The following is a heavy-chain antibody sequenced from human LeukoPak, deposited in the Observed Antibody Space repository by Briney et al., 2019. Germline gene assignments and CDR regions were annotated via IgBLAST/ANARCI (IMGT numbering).Heavy chain of an antibody. CDR2: INPNSGGT. CDR3: ASLAGYGSGIVDY. D-gene: IGHD3-10*01. CDR1: GYTFTGYY. Sequence: GASVTVSCKASGYTFTGYYMHWVRQAPGQGLEWMGWINPNSGGTNYAQKFQGRVTMTRDTSISTAYMELSRLRSDDTAVYYCASLAGYGSGIVDYWGQGTLVTVSS. V-gene: IGHV1-2*02. J-gene: IGHJ4*02.